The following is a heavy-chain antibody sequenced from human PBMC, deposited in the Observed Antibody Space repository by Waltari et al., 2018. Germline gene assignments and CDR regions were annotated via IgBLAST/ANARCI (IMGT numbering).Heavy chain of an antibody. V-gene: IGHV4-34*01. CDR1: GGSFSGYY. Sequence: QVQLQQWGAGLLKPSETLSLTCAVYGGSFSGYYWSWIRQPPGKGLEWIGEINHSGSTNYNPSLKSRVTISVDTSKNQFSLKLSSVTAADTAVYYCARGLYCTNGVCYTEYFQHWGQGTLVTVSS. CDR3: ARGLYCTNGVCYTEYFQH. J-gene: IGHJ1*01. D-gene: IGHD2-8*01. CDR2: INHSGST.